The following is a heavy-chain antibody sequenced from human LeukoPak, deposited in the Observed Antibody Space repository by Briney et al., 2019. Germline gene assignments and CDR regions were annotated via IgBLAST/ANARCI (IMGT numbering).Heavy chain of an antibody. D-gene: IGHD1-14*01. CDR2: IHRSGSH. J-gene: IGHJ4*02. CDR1: LDSTTSNF. V-gene: IGHV4-4*02. CDR3: AREILGGFNPGAY. Sequence: SETLSLTCTVSLDSTTSNFWSWVRQPPGKGLEWIGEIHRSGSHHYNPSLQSRVTMSIDRSRNQIALELSSVTAADTAVYYCAREILGGFNPGAYWGQGTLVTVSS.